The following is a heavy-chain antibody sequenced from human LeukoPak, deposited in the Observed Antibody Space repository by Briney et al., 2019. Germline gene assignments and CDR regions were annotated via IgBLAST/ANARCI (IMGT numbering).Heavy chain of an antibody. V-gene: IGHV1-18*01. CDR2: ISAYNGNT. J-gene: IGHJ4*02. CDR3: ARDRWVAARPGDYFDY. D-gene: IGHD6-6*01. Sequence: ASVKVSCKASGYTFTSYGISWVRQAPGQGLEWMGWISAYNGNTNYAQKLQGRVTMTTDTSTSTAYMELRSLRSDDTAVDYCARDRWVAARPGDYFDYWGQGTLVTVSS. CDR1: GYTFTSYG.